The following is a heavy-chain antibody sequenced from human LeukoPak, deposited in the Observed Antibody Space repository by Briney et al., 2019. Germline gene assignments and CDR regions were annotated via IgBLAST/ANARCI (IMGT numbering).Heavy chain of an antibody. Sequence: GESLKISCKGSGYSFTSNWIGWVRQMPGKGLEWMGIIFPGDSDTRYSPSFQGQVTISADKSISTAYLQWSSLKASDTAMYYCARSALGIYYYMDVWGKGTTVTISS. V-gene: IGHV5-51*01. CDR3: ARSALGIYYYMDV. CDR1: GYSFTSNW. J-gene: IGHJ6*03. CDR2: IFPGDSDT. D-gene: IGHD6-25*01.